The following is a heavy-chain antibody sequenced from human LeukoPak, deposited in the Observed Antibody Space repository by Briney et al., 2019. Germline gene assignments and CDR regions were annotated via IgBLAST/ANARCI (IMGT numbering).Heavy chain of an antibody. CDR3: TRRTRIAAGVYNIDF. D-gene: IGHD6-25*01. V-gene: IGHV4-4*09. CDR2: IYPSGNS. J-gene: IGHJ4*02. Sequence: MASETLSLTCTVSGGSISSYYWSWIRQPAGKGLEWLGYIYPSGNSDYNPSLKSRVSMSVDTSKKQISLRLSSVTAADTAVYYCTRRTRIAAGVYNIDFWGQGTLVTVSS. CDR1: GGSISSYY.